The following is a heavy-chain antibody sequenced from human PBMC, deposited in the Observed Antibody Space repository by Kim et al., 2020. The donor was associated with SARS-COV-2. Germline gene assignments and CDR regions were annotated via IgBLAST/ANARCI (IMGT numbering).Heavy chain of an antibody. V-gene: IGHV1-69*01. Sequence: NYAQKFQGRVTITADESTSTAYMELSSLRSEDTAVYYCARVNYYYYYMDVWGKGTTVTVSS. CDR3: ARVNYYYYYMDV. J-gene: IGHJ6*03.